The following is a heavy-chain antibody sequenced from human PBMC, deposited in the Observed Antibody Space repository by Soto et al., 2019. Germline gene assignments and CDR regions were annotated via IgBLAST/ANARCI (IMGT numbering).Heavy chain of an antibody. CDR1: GFTLSSYD. CDR2: ISYDGSNK. CDR3: ARDGYRSAGAPLNPFSYYYYYAMDV. J-gene: IGHJ6*02. D-gene: IGHD2-15*01. Sequence: QVQLVESGGGVVQPGRSLRLSCAASGFTLSSYDMHWVRQAPGKVLEWVAVISYDGSNKYYADSVKGRFTISRDNSTNTRYLNTNSLRARDTAVYYCARDGYRSAGAPLNPFSYYYYYAMDVWGQGSTVIDS. V-gene: IGHV3-30-3*01.